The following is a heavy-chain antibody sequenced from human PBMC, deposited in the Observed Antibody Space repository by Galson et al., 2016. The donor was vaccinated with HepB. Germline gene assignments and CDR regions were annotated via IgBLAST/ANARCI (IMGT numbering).Heavy chain of an antibody. CDR2: IIPMLGTA. J-gene: IGHJ4*02. CDR3: ARESGWKLDY. CDR1: GDTFSKYA. V-gene: IGHV1-69*13. D-gene: IGHD6-19*01. Sequence: SVKVSCKASGDTFSKYAISWVRQAPGQGLERMGGIIPMLGTANYEQKFQGRVTITADESTSTAYMELSSLRPEDTAVYYCARESGWKLDYWGQGTLVTVSS.